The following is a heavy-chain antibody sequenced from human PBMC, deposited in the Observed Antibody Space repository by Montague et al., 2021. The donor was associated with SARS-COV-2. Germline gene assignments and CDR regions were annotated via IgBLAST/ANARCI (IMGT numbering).Heavy chain of an antibody. V-gene: IGHV4-34*01. D-gene: IGHD6-19*01. CDR3: ARPFRMGMAGMPLLT. CDR2: INHTGST. Sequence: SETLSLTCAVYGGSFSNYYWTWIRQSQGKRLEWIGEINHTGSTTYNPSLKSRVAISVDTSKNQFSLKLSSVTVADTALYYCARPFRMGMAGMPLLTWGQETLVTVSS. J-gene: IGHJ5*02. CDR1: GGSFSNYY.